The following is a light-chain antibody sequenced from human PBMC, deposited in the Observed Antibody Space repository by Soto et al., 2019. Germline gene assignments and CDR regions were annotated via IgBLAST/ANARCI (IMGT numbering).Light chain of an antibody. CDR1: QPLNNN. CDR2: GTS. CDR3: QQYGYSPIT. V-gene: IGKV3D-15*02. Sequence: EIVMTQSPATLSVSPGDRATLSCRAGQPLNNNVAWYQHKPGQAPRLLIYGTSNRATGIPARFSGSGSGTDFSLTISSLEPEDFAVYYCQQYGYSPITFGQGTRLEI. J-gene: IGKJ5*01.